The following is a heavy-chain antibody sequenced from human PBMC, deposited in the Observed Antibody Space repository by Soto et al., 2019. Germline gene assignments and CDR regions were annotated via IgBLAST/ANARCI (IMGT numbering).Heavy chain of an antibody. CDR1: EFMFRMYT. D-gene: IGHD2-15*01. CDR3: ARDRVPIVVPQGLAP. CDR2: ISSDGSAT. Sequence: HPWWSLRLSCVASEFMFRMYTMNWLRQAPGKGLEWIAFISSDGSATEYADSVQGRFTVSRDNAKNSMFLQMDNLRDEDTAVYFCARDRVPIVVPQGLAPWGQGPLVTVSS. J-gene: IGHJ5*02. V-gene: IGHV3-48*02.